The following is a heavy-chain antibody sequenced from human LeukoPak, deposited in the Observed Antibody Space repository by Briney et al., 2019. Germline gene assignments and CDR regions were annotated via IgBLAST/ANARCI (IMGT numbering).Heavy chain of an antibody. Sequence: GESLKISCKGSGYSCTSYWISWVRQMPGKGLEWSGRIDPSDSYTNYSPSFQGHVTISADKSISTAYLQWSSLRASDTAIYYCARHEVAGDNWFDPWGQGTLVTVSS. V-gene: IGHV5-10-1*01. CDR1: GYSCTSYW. CDR3: ARHEVAGDNWFDP. CDR2: IDPSDSYT. D-gene: IGHD6-19*01. J-gene: IGHJ5*02.